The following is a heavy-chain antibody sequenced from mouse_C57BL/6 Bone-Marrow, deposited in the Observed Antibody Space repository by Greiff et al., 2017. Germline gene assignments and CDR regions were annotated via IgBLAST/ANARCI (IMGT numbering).Heavy chain of an antibody. CDR1: GYTFSSYG. V-gene: IGHV1-59*01. J-gene: IGHJ1*03. Sequence: QVQLQQPGAELVRPGTSVKLSCKASGYTFSSYGMHWVKQRPGNGLEWIGGIDPADSYTNYNQKFKGKATLTVDTSSINAYMQLSSLTSEDSAVYYCARCFLFYWYFYIGGTGTTVTVSS. D-gene: IGHD6-1*01. CDR3: ARCFLFYWYFYI. CDR2: IDPADSYT.